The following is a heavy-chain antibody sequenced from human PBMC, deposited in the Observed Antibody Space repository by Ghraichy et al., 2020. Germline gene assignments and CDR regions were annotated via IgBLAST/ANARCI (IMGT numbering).Heavy chain of an antibody. D-gene: IGHD2-2*01. CDR2: ISVTTTDI. Sequence: GGSLRLSCAASGFTFSSYTMNWVRQAPGKGLEWVSGISVTTTDIYYASSLKGRFTISRDNAETSLYLQMNSLRAEDTAVYFCAGETPGRRTSCYAFDFWGQ. J-gene: IGHJ3*01. CDR1: GFTFSSYT. CDR3: AGETPGRRTSCYAFDF. V-gene: IGHV3-21*01.